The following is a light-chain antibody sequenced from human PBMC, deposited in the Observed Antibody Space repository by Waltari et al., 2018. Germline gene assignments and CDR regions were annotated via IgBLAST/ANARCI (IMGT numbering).Light chain of an antibody. CDR1: SSNIGSNY. Sequence: QSVLTQPPSASGTPGQRVTISCSGSSSNIGSNYVYWYQQLPGTAPKLLIYRNNHRPSGVPYRFSGSKSGTSASLAISGLRSEDEADYYCAAWDDSLSGPNWVFGGGTKLTVL. CDR3: AAWDDSLSGPNWV. CDR2: RNN. J-gene: IGLJ3*02. V-gene: IGLV1-47*01.